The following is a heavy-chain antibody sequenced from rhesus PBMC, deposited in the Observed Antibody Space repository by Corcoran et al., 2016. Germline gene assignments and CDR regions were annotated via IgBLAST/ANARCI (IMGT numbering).Heavy chain of an antibody. CDR3: ARARSFALDV. Sequence: QVQLVQSGAEVKKPGASVKVSCKASGYTFTDYYMQCVRQAPGQGVEWSETINPKTGGTDYAQKFQDRVTMTRDTSTSTAYMELSSLRSEDTAVYYCARARSFALDVWGRGVLVTVSS. J-gene: IGHJ5-2*02. CDR2: INPKTGGT. V-gene: IGHV1-138*01. CDR1: GYTFTDYY.